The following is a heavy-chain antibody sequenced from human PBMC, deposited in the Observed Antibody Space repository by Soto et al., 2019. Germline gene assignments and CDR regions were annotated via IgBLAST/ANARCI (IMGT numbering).Heavy chain of an antibody. CDR1: GCTFSSFS. D-gene: IGHD1-26*01. CDR3: SRSNGATWERYFFDF. J-gene: IGHJ4*02. V-gene: IGHV3-23*01. CDR2: ISGHGGSI. Sequence: EVQLLESGGGLVQPGGSLRLSCAASGCTFSSFSLSWVRKDPGKGLEWVSGISGHGGSIYYADSVKGLFTISRDNYKHTLYLQMNSLRAEDTAVYYCSRSNGATWERYFFDFWGQGTLVTVSA.